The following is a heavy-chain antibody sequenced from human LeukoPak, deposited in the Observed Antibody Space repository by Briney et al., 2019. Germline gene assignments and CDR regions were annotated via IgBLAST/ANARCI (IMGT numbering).Heavy chain of an antibody. V-gene: IGHV1-69*05. CDR3: ARDPGFYGGNSFVFYY. J-gene: IGHJ4*02. CDR1: GGTFSSYA. CDR2: IIPIFGTA. Sequence: LVKVSCKASGGTFSSYAISWVRQAPGQELEWMGRIIPIFGTANYAQKFQGRVTITTDESTSTAYMELSSLRSEDTAVYYCARDPGFYGGNSFVFYYWGQGTLVTVSS. D-gene: IGHD4-23*01.